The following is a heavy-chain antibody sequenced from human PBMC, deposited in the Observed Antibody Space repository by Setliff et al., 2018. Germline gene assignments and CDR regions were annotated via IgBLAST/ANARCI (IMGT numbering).Heavy chain of an antibody. D-gene: IGHD2-8*02. CDR1: GYTFTNYG. CDR2: INNYSFKT. J-gene: IGHJ4*02. CDR3: ARVMAVFAIEGLQGGGFDY. V-gene: IGHV1-18*01. Sequence: ASVKVSCKTSGYTFTNYGITWVRQAPGQGLEWMGWINNYSFKTNYPQKFLGRVTVTTDTSTGTAYMELGSLRSDDTAFYFCARVMAVFAIEGLQGGGFDYWGQGTLVTVSS.